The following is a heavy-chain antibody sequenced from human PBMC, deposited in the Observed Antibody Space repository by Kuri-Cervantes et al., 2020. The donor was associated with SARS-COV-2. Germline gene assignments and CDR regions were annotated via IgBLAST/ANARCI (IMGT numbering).Heavy chain of an antibody. CDR2: IYYSGST. J-gene: IGHJ6*02. Sequence: LRLSCTVSGGSISSGGYYWSWIRQHPGKGLEWIGYIYYSGSTYYNPSLKSRVTISVDTSKNQFSLKLTSVTAADTAVYYCARVDYAGNYYYYGMDVWGQGTRSPSP. CDR1: GGSISSGGYY. CDR3: ARVDYAGNYYYYGMDV. D-gene: IGHD4-17*01. V-gene: IGHV4-31*03.